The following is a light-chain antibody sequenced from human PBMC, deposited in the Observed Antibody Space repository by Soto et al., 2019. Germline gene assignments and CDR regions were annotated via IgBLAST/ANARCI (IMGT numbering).Light chain of an antibody. Sequence: DIVMTQSPDSLAVSLGERATINCKSSQSVLYSFDNKSYLAWYQQKPGHPPKLLIYWASTRESGVPDRFSGSGSGTDFTLTISSLQAEDVAVYYCQQYYSSPFTFGPGTKVDIK. CDR2: WAS. V-gene: IGKV4-1*01. CDR1: QSVLYSFDNKSY. J-gene: IGKJ3*01. CDR3: QQYYSSPFT.